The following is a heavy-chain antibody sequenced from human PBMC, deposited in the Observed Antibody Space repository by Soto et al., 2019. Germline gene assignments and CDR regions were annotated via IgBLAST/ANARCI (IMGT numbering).Heavy chain of an antibody. CDR2: MSFDGTYK. Sequence: QVQLPESGGGVVQPGGSLRLSCVGSGFRFSDYGMHWVRQAPGKGLEWVAMMSFDGTYKYYADSVKGRFIISRDNSKNTLYLQMNSLRAEDTAVYYCAKDRRDGEYNSVYDFWGQGTLVTVSS. CDR3: AKDRRDGEYNSVYDF. CDR1: GFRFSDYG. D-gene: IGHD4-17*01. J-gene: IGHJ4*02. V-gene: IGHV3-30*18.